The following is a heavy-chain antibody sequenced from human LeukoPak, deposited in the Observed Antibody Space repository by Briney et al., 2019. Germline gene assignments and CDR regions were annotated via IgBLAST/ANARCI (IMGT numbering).Heavy chain of an antibody. Sequence: PGGSLRLSCAASGFTVSRNYMTWVRQAPVKGLELEAVIYSGGATYYADSVKGRFTISRDNSKSTLYLQMNSLRAEDTAVYYCARTSGYPYNFDNWGQGTLVTVSS. D-gene: IGHD3-22*01. CDR3: ARTSGYPYNFDN. V-gene: IGHV3-53*01. J-gene: IGHJ4*02. CDR1: GFTVSRNY. CDR2: IYSGGAT.